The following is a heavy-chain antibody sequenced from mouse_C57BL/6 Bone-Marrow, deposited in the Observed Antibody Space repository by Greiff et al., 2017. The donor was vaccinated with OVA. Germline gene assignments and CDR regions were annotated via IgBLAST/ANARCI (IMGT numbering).Heavy chain of an antibody. J-gene: IGHJ3*01. CDR3: TISTMVTTRAWFGY. V-gene: IGHV14-4*01. CDR1: GFNIKDDY. D-gene: IGHD2-2*01. CDR2: IDPENGDT. Sequence: QLQQSGAELVRPGASVKLSCTASGFNIKDDYMHWVKQRPEQGLEWIGWIDPENGDTEYASKFQGKATITADTSSNTAYLQLSSLTSEDTAVYYCTISTMVTTRAWFGYWGQGTLVTVSA.